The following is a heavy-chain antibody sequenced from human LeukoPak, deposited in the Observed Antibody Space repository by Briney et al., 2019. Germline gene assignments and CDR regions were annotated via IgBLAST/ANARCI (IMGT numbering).Heavy chain of an antibody. D-gene: IGHD1-26*01. CDR2: ISGRRSTI. CDR3: ARDRLTSGSYFFDY. V-gene: IGHV3-48*01. CDR1: AFTFCDYS. Sequence: GGSRRLSSAASAFTFCDYSMNWVPQAPGKGVEWVSYISGRRSTIYYADSVRGRFTISRDNAKNSMYLQMTSLRAEDTAVYYCARDRLTSGSYFFDYWGQGTLVTVSS. J-gene: IGHJ4*02.